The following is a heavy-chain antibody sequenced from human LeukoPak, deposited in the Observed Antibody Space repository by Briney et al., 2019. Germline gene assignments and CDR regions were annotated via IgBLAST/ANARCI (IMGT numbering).Heavy chain of an antibody. CDR3: AKTYRARGYTYGYFDY. J-gene: IGHJ4*02. V-gene: IGHV4-39*01. CDR2: IYYNGNT. CDR1: GVSVSSSDYY. D-gene: IGHD5-18*01. Sequence: SETLSLTCTVSGVSVSSSDYYWGWIRQPPGRVLEWIGSIYYNGNTYYNPSVKSRVTISVDTSKNQFSLKLSSVTAADTAVYYCAKTYRARGYTYGYFDYWGQGTLVTVSS.